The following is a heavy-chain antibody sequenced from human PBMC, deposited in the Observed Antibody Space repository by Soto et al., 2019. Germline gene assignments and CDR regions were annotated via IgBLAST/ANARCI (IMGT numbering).Heavy chain of an antibody. D-gene: IGHD3-3*01. V-gene: IGHV3-66*01. CDR3: ASGHWSGPNEY. CDR2: IYRGGDT. Sequence: EVQLEESGGCLVQPGGYLRLYYAAPGLTVSDNYIRWVRHAPGKGLEWVSVIYRGGDTYYADSVKGRFTISRDNSRNPGYLQVNSLRDEDTAVYYCASGHWSGPNEYWGQGTLVSVSS. CDR1: GLTVSDNY. J-gene: IGHJ4*02.